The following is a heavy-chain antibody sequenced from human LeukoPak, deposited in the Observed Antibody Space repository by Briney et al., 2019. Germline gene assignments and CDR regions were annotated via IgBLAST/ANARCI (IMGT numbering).Heavy chain of an antibody. CDR3: ARGEDYDILTGYPPGYFDY. V-gene: IGHV4-61*01. CDR1: GYSISSGYY. Sequence: PSETLSLTCTVSGYSISSGYYWGWIRQPPGKGLEWIGYMYYSGSTNYNPSLKSRVTISVDTSKNQFSLKLSSVTAADTAVYYCARGEDYDILTGYPPGYFDYWGQGTLVTVSS. D-gene: IGHD3-9*01. J-gene: IGHJ4*02. CDR2: MYYSGST.